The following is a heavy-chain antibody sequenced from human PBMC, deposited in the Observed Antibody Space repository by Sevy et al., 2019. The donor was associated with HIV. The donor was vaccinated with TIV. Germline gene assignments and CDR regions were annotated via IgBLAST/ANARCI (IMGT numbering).Heavy chain of an antibody. CDR3: ARHRSSGYYDDAFDL. V-gene: IGHV5-51*01. Sequence: GESLKISCKGSGYSFTSQWIGWVRQMPGKGLGWMGIINPDESDIRYSPSFQGQVTISADKSISTAYLQWSSLKASDTAMYYCARHRSSGYYDDAFDLWGQGTMVTVSS. CDR2: INPDESDI. D-gene: IGHD3-22*01. CDR1: GYSFTSQW. J-gene: IGHJ3*01.